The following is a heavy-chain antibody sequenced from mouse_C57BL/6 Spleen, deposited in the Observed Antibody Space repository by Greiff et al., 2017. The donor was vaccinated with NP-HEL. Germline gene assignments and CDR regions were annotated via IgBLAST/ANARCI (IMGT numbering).Heavy chain of an antibody. V-gene: IGHV5-16*01. D-gene: IGHD2-4*01. CDR3: AGSDDYYWYFEV. CDR1: GFTFSDYY. Sequence: EVQRVESEGGLVQPGSSMKLSCTASGFTFSDYYMAWVRQVPEKGLEWVANINYDGSSTYYLDSLQSRFIISRANAKNILYLQMRSLKSEEAASYYFAGSDDYYWYFEVWGTGTTVTVSS. CDR2: INYDGSST. J-gene: IGHJ1*03.